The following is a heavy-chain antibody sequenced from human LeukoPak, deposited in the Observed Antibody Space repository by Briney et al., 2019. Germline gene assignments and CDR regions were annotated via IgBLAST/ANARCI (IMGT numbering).Heavy chain of an antibody. D-gene: IGHD4-23*01. Sequence: GGSLRLSCAASGFTISSYAMSWVRQAPGKGLEWVSAISGSGGSTYYADSVKGRFTISRDNSKNTLYLQMNSLRGEDTAVYYCAKDPAVVTRATPSDYWGQGTLVTVSS. J-gene: IGHJ4*02. V-gene: IGHV3-23*01. CDR2: ISGSGGST. CDR3: AKDPAVVTRATPSDY. CDR1: GFTISSYA.